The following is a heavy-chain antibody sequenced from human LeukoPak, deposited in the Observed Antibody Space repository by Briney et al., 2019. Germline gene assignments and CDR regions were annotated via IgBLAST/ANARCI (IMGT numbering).Heavy chain of an antibody. J-gene: IGHJ3*01. CDR2: INPNSGGT. V-gene: IGHV1-2*02. D-gene: IGHD1-14*01. CDR3: ARVGITHVFDF. CDR1: GYTFTGYY. Sequence: VASVKVSCKASGYTFTGYYMHWVRQAPGQGLEWMGWINPNSGGTNYAQKFQGRVTMTRDTAITTVYMELSRLRSDDTAVYYCARVGITHVFDFWGQGTMVIVSS.